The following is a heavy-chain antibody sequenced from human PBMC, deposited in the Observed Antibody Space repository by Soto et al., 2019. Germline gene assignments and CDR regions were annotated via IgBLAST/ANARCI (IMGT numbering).Heavy chain of an antibody. D-gene: IGHD2-8*01. CDR2: IYDGETT. J-gene: IGHJ3*01. V-gene: IGHV4-31*03. CDR3: ARENFGVIIHDAFDL. Sequence: PSETLSLTCTVSGDSVSSGGYYWNWIRQHPGRGLEWLGYIYDGETTYYNPSLESRLSISVDASKNQFSLKVTSVTPADTAVYYCARENFGVIIHDAFDLWGQGTMVTVSS. CDR1: GDSVSSGGYY.